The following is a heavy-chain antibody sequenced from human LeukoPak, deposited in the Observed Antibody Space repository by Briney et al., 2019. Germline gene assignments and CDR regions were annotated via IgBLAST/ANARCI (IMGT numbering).Heavy chain of an antibody. V-gene: IGHV4-30-2*01. CDR3: AREARYLFLEWSIYMDV. CDR1: GGSISSGGYY. J-gene: IGHJ6*03. Sequence: PSETLSLTCTVSGGSISSGGYYWSWIRQPPGKGLEWIVYIYHSGSTYYNPSLKSRVTISVDRSKNQFSLKLSSVTAADTAVYYCAREARYLFLEWSIYMDVWGKGTPVTVSS. CDR2: IYHSGST. D-gene: IGHD3-3*01.